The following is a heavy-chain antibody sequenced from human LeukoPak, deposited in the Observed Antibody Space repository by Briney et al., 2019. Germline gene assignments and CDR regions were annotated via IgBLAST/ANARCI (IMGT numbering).Heavy chain of an antibody. J-gene: IGHJ3*02. Sequence: ASVKVSCKVSGYXLTELSMHWVRQAPGKGLEWMGLLDPEDGETIYAQKLQGRVTMTEDTSTDTAYMELSSLRSEDTAVYYCATAVYLPMVRGVRAFDIWGQGTMVTVSS. CDR1: GYXLTELS. CDR3: ATAVYLPMVRGVRAFDI. V-gene: IGHV1-24*01. D-gene: IGHD3-10*01. CDR2: LDPEDGET.